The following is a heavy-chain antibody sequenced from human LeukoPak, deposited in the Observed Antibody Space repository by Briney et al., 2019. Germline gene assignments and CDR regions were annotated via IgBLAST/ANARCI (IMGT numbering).Heavy chain of an antibody. CDR3: ARGGHYYYGSGSYGWFDP. CDR2: IYYSGST. CDR1: GGSISSYY. J-gene: IGHJ5*02. Sequence: SETLSLTCTVSGGSISSYYWSWIRQPPGKGLEGIGYIYYSGSTNYNPSLKSRVTISVDTSKNQFSLKLSSVTAADTAVYYCARGGHYYYGSGSYGWFDPWGQGTLVTVSS. D-gene: IGHD3-10*01. V-gene: IGHV4-59*01.